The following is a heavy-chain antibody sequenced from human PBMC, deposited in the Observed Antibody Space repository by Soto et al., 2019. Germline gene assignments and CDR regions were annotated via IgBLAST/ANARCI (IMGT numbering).Heavy chain of an antibody. J-gene: IGHJ4*02. V-gene: IGHV3-23*01. Sequence: PGGSLRLSCAASGFTFSTDAMSWVRQAPGKGLEWFSTISGSVGNTYYADSVKGRFTISRDNSKNTLYLQMNSLRADDTAVYYCAKDQGSSWYEIDYWGQGTLGTVSS. CDR3: AKDQGSSWYEIDY. D-gene: IGHD6-13*01. CDR1: GFTFSTDA. CDR2: ISGSVGNT.